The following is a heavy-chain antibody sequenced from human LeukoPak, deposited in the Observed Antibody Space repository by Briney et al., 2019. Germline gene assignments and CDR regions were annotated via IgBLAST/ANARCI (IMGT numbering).Heavy chain of an antibody. D-gene: IGHD6-13*01. CDR2: IWYDGSNK. CDR3: AKDFRDVQQQLVLAFDI. J-gene: IGHJ3*02. Sequence: PGRSLRLSCAASGFTFSSYNMHWVRQAPGKGLEWVAVIWYDGSNKYYADSVKGRFTISRDNSKNTLYLQMNSLRAEDTAVYYCAKDFRDVQQQLVLAFDIWGQGTMVTVSS. CDR1: GFTFSSYN. V-gene: IGHV3-33*06.